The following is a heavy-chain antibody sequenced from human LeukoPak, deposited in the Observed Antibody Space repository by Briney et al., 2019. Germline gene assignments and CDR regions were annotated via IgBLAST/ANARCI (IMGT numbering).Heavy chain of an antibody. Sequence: PGGSLRLSCAASGFTFSSYSMNWVRQAPGKGLEWVSSISSSSSYIYYADSVKSRFTISRDNAKNSLYLQMNSLRAEDTAVYYRARDFYDILTGGDFWGQGTLVTVSS. CDR3: ARDFYDILTGGDF. CDR2: ISSSSSYI. D-gene: IGHD3-9*01. J-gene: IGHJ4*02. CDR1: GFTFSSYS. V-gene: IGHV3-21*01.